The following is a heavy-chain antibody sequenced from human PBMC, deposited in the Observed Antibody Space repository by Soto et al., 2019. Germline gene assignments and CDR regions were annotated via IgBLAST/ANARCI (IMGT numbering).Heavy chain of an antibody. D-gene: IGHD2-2*01. CDR3: ARLGGYCTITSCYGYYGMDV. V-gene: IGHV4-39*01. CDR1: GSSISSGPYS. J-gene: IGHJ6*02. Sequence: SETLSLTCAVSGSSISSGPYSWGWIRQPPGKGLEWIGTFYYSGSTYYNPSLESRVTISVDTSKNQFSLKVSSVTAADTAVYYCARLGGYCTITSCYGYYGMDVWGQGTTVT. CDR2: FYYSGST.